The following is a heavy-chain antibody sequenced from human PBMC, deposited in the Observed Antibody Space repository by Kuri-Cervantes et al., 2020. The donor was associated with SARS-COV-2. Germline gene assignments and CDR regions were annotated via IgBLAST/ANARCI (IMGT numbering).Heavy chain of an antibody. V-gene: IGHV1-69*04. CDR2: IIPILGIA. J-gene: IGHJ6*02. D-gene: IGHD3-3*01. CDR3: ARDGGTYYDFWSGYHGRGMDV. Sequence: SVKVSCKASGGTFSSYAISWVRQAPGQGLEWMGRIIPILGIANYARKFQGRVTITADKSTSTAYMELSSLRSEDTAVYYCARDGGTYYDFWSGYHGRGMDVWGQGTTVTVSS. CDR1: GGTFSSYA.